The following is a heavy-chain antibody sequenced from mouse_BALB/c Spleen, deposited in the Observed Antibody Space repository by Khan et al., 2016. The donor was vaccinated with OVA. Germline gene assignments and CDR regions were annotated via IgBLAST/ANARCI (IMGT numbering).Heavy chain of an antibody. CDR1: GYSFTSYY. J-gene: IGHJ3*01. CDR2: IDSFNGGT. Sequence: EVQLQQSGPELMKPGASVKISCKASGYSFTSYYIHWVKQSHGKSLEWIGYIDSFNGGTSYNPKFKGKATLTVDKSSSTAYMHLSSLTSDDSAVYYCARHGYVAWFAYWGQGTLVTVSA. D-gene: IGHD2-2*01. V-gene: IGHV1S135*01. CDR3: ARHGYVAWFAY.